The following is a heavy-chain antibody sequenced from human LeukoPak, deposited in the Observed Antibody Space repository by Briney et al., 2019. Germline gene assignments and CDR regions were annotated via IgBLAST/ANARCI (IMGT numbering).Heavy chain of an antibody. D-gene: IGHD3-10*01. CDR3: ARGRQRMVRGVIGSETNYYYSNYMDV. CDR2: ISYSGSP. V-gene: IGHV4-59*01. J-gene: IGHJ6*03. Sequence: SETLSLTCTVSGGSISSYYWSWIRQPPGKGLEWIGYISYSGSPNYNPSLKSRVTISVETSKNQFSLKLTSVTAADTAVYYCARGRQRMVRGVIGSETNYYYSNYMDVWGKGTTVAISS. CDR1: GGSISSYY.